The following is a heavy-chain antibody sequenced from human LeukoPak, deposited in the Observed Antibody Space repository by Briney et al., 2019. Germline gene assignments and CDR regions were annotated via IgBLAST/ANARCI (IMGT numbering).Heavy chain of an antibody. CDR1: GGSISSYY. Sequence: SETLSLTCTVSGGSISSYYWSWIRQPPGKGLEWIGYIYYSGSTNYNPSLKSRVTISVDTSKNQFSLKLSSVTAADTAVYYCARGGIRGYSYGYTRWGQGTMVTVSS. D-gene: IGHD5-18*01. J-gene: IGHJ3*01. CDR2: IYYSGST. V-gene: IGHV4-59*01. CDR3: ARGGIRGYSYGYTR.